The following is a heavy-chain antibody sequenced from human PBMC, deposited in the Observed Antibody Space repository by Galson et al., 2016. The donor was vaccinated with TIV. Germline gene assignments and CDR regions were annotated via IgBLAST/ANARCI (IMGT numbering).Heavy chain of an antibody. CDR3: ARDRLSVLTAILSDY. CDR1: GYTYTNYG. J-gene: IGHJ4*02. V-gene: IGHV1-18*04. D-gene: IGHD2-21*02. CDR2: ISTYNGNT. Sequence: SVKVSCKASGYTYTNYGISWVRQAPGKGLESMGWISTYNGNTNYAHKLQGRVSMTTDTSTSTDYMELSGLRSDDTAVYYCARDRLSVLTAILSDYWGQGTLVTVSS.